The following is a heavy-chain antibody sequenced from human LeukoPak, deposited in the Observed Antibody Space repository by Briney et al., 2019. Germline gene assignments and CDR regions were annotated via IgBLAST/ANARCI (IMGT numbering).Heavy chain of an antibody. CDR1: GGSITYRSYY. CDR2: IYYSGTA. V-gene: IGHV4-39*01. Sequence: SETLSLTCTVSGGSITYRSYYWGWIRQPPGKGLEWIGNIYYSGTAYYNPSLKSRVTISADTYRNQFSLTLYSVTAADTAVYYCARHPTPILHNAMDVWGQGTTVTVSS. D-gene: IGHD2-15*01. CDR3: ARHPTPILHNAMDV. J-gene: IGHJ6*02.